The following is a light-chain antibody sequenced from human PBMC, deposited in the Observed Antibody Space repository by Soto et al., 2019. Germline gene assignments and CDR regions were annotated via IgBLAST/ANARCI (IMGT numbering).Light chain of an antibody. J-gene: IGKJ1*01. Sequence: EIVLTQSPGTLSLSPGERATLSCRASQSVSSSCLAWYQQKPGQAPRLLIYGASSRATGIPDRFSGSGSGTDFTLTISRLEPEDFAVYYCHQYGSSRWTFGQGTKVEIK. V-gene: IGKV3-20*01. CDR1: QSVSSSC. CDR2: GAS. CDR3: HQYGSSRWT.